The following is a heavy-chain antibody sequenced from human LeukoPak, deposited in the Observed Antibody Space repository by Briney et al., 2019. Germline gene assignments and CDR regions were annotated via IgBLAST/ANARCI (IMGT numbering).Heavy chain of an antibody. CDR1: GGSISSGGYY. CDR3: ARVLWFGELLYFDY. J-gene: IGHJ4*02. CDR2: IYYSGSI. D-gene: IGHD3-10*01. V-gene: IGHV4-31*03. Sequence: SQTLSLTCTVSGGSISSGGYYWSWIRQHPGKGLEWIGYIYYSGSIYYNPSLKSRVTISVDTSKNQFSLKLSSVTAADTAVYYCARVLWFGELLYFDYWGQGTLVTVSS.